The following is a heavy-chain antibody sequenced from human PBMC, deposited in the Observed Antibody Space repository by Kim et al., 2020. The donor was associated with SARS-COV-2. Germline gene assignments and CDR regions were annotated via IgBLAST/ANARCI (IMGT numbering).Heavy chain of an antibody. CDR1: GFTFSSHG. CDR3: AKVFYGDYEHEYYYGMDV. D-gene: IGHD4-17*01. Sequence: GGSLRLSCAASGFTFSSHGMHWVRQAPGKGLEWVAVISYDGSQKYSIDSVKGRFTISRDNYKDTLDLQMHNMRAEDTAVYNCAKVFYGDYEHEYYYGMDVGGEGTTVTLPA. CDR2: ISYDGSQK. J-gene: IGHJ6*04. V-gene: IGHV3-30*18.